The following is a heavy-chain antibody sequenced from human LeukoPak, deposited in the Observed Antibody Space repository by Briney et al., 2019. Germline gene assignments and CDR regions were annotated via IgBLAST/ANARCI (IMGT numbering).Heavy chain of an antibody. V-gene: IGHV4-34*01. CDR2: INHSRST. D-gene: IGHD3-16*02. Sequence: SETLSLTCAVYGGSFSGCYWSWIRQPPGKGLEWIGEINHSRSTNYNPSLKSRVTISVDTSKNQFSLKLSSVTAADTAVYYCARGLINVWGSYRYFDYWGQGTLVTVSS. CDR3: ARGLINVWGSYRYFDY. CDR1: GGSFSGCY. J-gene: IGHJ4*02.